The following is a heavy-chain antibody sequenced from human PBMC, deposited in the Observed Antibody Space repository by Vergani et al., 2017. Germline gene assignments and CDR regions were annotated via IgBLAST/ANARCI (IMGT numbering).Heavy chain of an antibody. D-gene: IGHD3-9*01. CDR3: ARGDYGILTGYRY. CDR2: INPSGGPT. J-gene: IGHJ4*02. Sequence: QVQVVQSGAAVKKSGASVKVSCKTSGYTFSNYYMHWVRQAPGQGLEWMGIINPSGGPTNYAQKFQGRVTMTRDTSTSTVYMELSSLRSEDTAIYYCARGDYGILTGYRYWVQGTLVTVSA. V-gene: IGHV1-46*03. CDR1: GYTFSNYY.